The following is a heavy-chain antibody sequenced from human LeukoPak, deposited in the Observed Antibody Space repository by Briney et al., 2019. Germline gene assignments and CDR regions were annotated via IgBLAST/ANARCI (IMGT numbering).Heavy chain of an antibody. CDR1: GGSISSANFY. CDR3: ARLLLSAGWFDP. J-gene: IGHJ5*02. Sequence: SETLSLTCTVSGGSISSANFYWGWIRQPPRKGLDWIGSIYYSGSNYYNSSLKSRATISVDTSKNQFSLKLSSVTAADTAVYYCARLLLSAGWFDPWGQGTLVTVSS. D-gene: IGHD2/OR15-2a*01. CDR2: IYYSGSN. V-gene: IGHV4-39*01.